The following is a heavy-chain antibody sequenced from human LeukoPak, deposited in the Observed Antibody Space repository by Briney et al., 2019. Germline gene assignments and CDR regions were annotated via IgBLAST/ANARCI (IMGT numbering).Heavy chain of an antibody. Sequence: QPGGSLRLSCAASGFTLSSYAMSWVRQPPGKGLEWVSGINWNGGSTGYADSVKGRFTISRDNAKNSLYLQMNSLRAEDTALYYCARDGLGLGPFDYWGQGTLVTVSS. CDR1: GFTLSSYA. D-gene: IGHD3-10*01. CDR2: INWNGGST. J-gene: IGHJ4*02. V-gene: IGHV3-20*04. CDR3: ARDGLGLGPFDY.